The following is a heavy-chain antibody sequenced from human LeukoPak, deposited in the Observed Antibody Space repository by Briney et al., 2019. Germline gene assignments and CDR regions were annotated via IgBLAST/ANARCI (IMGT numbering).Heavy chain of an antibody. D-gene: IGHD1-7*01. V-gene: IGHV1-69*05. CDR2: IIPIFGTA. J-gene: IGHJ4*02. CDR1: GGTFSSYA. Sequence: ASVKVSCKASGGTFSSYAISWVRQAPGQGLEWMGGIIPIFGTANYAQKFQGRVTITTDESTSTAYMELSSLRSEDTAVYYCARDAPTGTTSRGDYWGQGTLVTVSS. CDR3: ARDAPTGTTSRGDY.